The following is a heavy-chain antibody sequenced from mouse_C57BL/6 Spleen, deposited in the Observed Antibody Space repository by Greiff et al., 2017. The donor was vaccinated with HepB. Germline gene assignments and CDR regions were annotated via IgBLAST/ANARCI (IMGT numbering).Heavy chain of an antibody. CDR1: GYSFTGYY. CDR3: ARTRDSKGAWFAY. D-gene: IGHD2-5*01. V-gene: IGHV1-42*01. CDR2: INPSTGGT. Sequence: EVQLQQSGPELVKPGASVKISCKASGYSFTGYYMNWVKQSPEKSLEWIGEINPSTGGTTYNQKFKAKATLTVDKSSSTAYMQLKSLTSEDSAVYYCARTRDSKGAWFAYWGQGTLVTVSA. J-gene: IGHJ3*01.